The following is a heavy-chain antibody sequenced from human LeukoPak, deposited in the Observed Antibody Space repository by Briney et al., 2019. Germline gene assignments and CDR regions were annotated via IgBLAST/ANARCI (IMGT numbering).Heavy chain of an antibody. J-gene: IGHJ4*02. CDR3: ARDLVVARVRNSPGDY. CDR1: GFTFSSYS. V-gene: IGHV3-21*01. Sequence: GGSLRLSCAASGFTFSSYSMNWVRQAPGKGLEWVSSISSSSSYIYYADSVKGRFTISRDNAKNSLYLQMNSLRAEDTAVYYCARDLVVARVRNSPGDYWGQGTLVTVSS. CDR2: ISSSSSYI. D-gene: IGHD2-15*01.